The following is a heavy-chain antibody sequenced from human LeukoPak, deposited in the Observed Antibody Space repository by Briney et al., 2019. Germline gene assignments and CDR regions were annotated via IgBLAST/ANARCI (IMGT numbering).Heavy chain of an antibody. J-gene: IGHJ4*02. CDR2: ISPYNGNT. CDR1: GYSFTSYS. D-gene: IGHD3-9*01. Sequence: GASVKVSCNASGYSFTSYSISWVRQAPGQGLEWVGSISPYNGNTNYAQKLQGRVTMTTDTSTSTAYMDLSRLRSDDTAVYYCARGNDILTGYPSRDYWGQGTLVTVSS. V-gene: IGHV1-18*01. CDR3: ARGNDILTGYPSRDY.